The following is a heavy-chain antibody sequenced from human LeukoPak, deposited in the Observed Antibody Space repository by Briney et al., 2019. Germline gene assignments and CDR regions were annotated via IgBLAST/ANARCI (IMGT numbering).Heavy chain of an antibody. CDR3: ARAGDSSGYSDY. V-gene: IGHV4-34*01. J-gene: IGHJ4*02. D-gene: IGHD3-22*01. CDR2: INHSGST. Sequence: PSETLSLTCAVYGGSFSGYYWNWIRQPPGKGLEWIGEINHSGSTNYNPSLKSRVTISVDTSKNQFSLKLSSVTVADTAVYYCARAGDSSGYSDYWGQGALVTVSS. CDR1: GGSFSGYY.